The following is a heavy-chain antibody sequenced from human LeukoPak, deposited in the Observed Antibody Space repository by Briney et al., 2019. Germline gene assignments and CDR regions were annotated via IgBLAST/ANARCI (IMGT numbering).Heavy chain of an antibody. V-gene: IGHV3-21*01. CDR2: ISSSSSYL. Sequence: PGGSLRLSCAASGFTFSSYSMNWVRQAPGKGLEWVSSISSSSSYLYYADSVKGRFTISRDNAKNSLYLQMNSLRAEDTAVYYCARTVVVTATYFDYWGQGTLVTVSS. D-gene: IGHD2-21*02. J-gene: IGHJ4*02. CDR3: ARTVVVTATYFDY. CDR1: GFTFSSYS.